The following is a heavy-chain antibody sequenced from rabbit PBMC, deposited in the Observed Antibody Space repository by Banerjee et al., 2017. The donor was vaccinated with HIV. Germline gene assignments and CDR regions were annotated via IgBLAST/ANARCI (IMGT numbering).Heavy chain of an antibody. CDR2: IYPGKGSK. CDR3: ARDSYDDYGVFNL. D-gene: IGHD2-1*01. Sequence: QEQLEETGGGLVQPGGSLTLSCKASGFDFSNYYMSWVRQAPGKGLEWIGVIYPGKGSKDYASWVNGRFTISRSTSLNTVTLQMTSLTAADTATYFCARDSYDDYGVFNLWGPGTLVTVS. CDR1: GFDFSNYY. V-gene: IGHV1S47*01. J-gene: IGHJ4*01.